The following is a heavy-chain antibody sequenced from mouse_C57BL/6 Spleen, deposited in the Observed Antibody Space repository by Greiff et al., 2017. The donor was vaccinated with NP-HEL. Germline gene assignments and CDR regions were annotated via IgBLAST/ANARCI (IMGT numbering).Heavy chain of an antibody. D-gene: IGHD3-2*02. Sequence: QVQLQQPGAELVRPGSSVKLSCKASGYTFTSYWMHWVKQRPIQGLEWIGNIDPSDSETHYNQKFKDKATLTVDKSSSTAYMQLSSLTSEDSAVYYYARWGQLSPLFDYWGQGTTLTVSS. V-gene: IGHV1-52*01. CDR1: GYTFTSYW. CDR2: IDPSDSET. J-gene: IGHJ2*01. CDR3: ARWGQLSPLFDY.